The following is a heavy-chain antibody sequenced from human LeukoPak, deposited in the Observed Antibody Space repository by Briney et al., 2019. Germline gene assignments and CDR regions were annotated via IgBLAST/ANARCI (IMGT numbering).Heavy chain of an antibody. CDR1: GGTFSSYA. J-gene: IGHJ4*02. CDR3: ARGRKGYDILTGYYTFDY. D-gene: IGHD3-9*01. V-gene: IGHV1-69*15. Sequence: SVKVSCKASGGTFSSYAISWVRQAPGQGLEWMGRIIPIFGIANYAQKFQGRVTITADESTSTAYMELSSLRSEDTAVYYCARGRKGYDILTGYYTFDYWGQGALVTVSS. CDR2: IIPIFGIA.